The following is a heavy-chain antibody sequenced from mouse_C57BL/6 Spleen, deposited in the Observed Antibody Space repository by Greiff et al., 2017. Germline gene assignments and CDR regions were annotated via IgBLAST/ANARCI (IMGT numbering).Heavy chain of an antibody. Sequence: VMLVESGPGLVQPSQSLSITCTVSGFSLTSYGVHWVRQSPGKGLEWLGVIWSGGSTDYNAAFISRLSISKDNSKSQVFFKMNSLQADDTAIYYCARTPPHIRRAMDYWGQGTSVTVSS. CDR1: GFSLTSYG. J-gene: IGHJ4*01. V-gene: IGHV2-2*01. CDR2: IWSGGST. D-gene: IGHD1-3*01. CDR3: ARTPPHIRRAMDY.